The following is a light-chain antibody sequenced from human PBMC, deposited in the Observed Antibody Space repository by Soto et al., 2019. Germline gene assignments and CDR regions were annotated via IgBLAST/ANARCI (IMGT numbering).Light chain of an antibody. V-gene: IGLV2-14*01. CDR1: SSDVGGYNY. J-gene: IGLJ2*01. Sequence: QSALTQPASVSGSPGQSITISCTGTSSDVGGYNYVSWYQQLPGKAPKLMIYDVSNRPSGVSNRFSGSKSGNTASLTISGLQAEDEADYYCSSYTSGGTLVFGGGTKLTVL. CDR3: SSYTSGGTLV. CDR2: DVS.